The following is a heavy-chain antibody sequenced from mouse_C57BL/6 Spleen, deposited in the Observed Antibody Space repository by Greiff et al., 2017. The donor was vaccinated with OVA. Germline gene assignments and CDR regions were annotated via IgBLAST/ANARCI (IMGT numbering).Heavy chain of an antibody. D-gene: IGHD3-3*01. Sequence: EVKLVESGGGLVKPGGSLKLSCAASGFTFSDYGMHWVRQAPEKGLEWVAYISSGSSTIYYADTVKGRFTISRDNAKNTLFLQMTSLRSEDTAMYYCARLKGLLYFDYWGQGTTLTVSS. CDR3: ARLKGLLYFDY. CDR1: GFTFSDYG. CDR2: ISSGSSTI. J-gene: IGHJ2*01. V-gene: IGHV5-17*01.